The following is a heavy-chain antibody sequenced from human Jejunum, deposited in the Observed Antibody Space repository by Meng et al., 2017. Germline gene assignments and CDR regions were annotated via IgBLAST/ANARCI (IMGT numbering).Heavy chain of an antibody. V-gene: IGHV4-31*03. CDR1: GGSISSGGYY. D-gene: IGHD2-15*01. CDR2: IYYSGST. Sequence: QVQRQQCGPGLVKPSPTLSLTCTVSGGSISSGGYYWSWIRLHPGKGLEWLGYIYYSGSTYYNPSLKTRLTMSVDTSKNQFSLKLPSVTDADTAVYFCARVGPMYCSGSSCYSFDPWGPGTLVTVSS. CDR3: ARVGPMYCSGSSCYSFDP. J-gene: IGHJ5*02.